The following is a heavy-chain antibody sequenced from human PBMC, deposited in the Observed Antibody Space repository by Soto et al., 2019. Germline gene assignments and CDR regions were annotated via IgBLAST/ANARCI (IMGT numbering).Heavy chain of an antibody. J-gene: IGHJ6*03. D-gene: IGHD6-6*01. CDR3: ARVRSIAARPGYYYYMDV. V-gene: IGHV4-31*03. CDR1: GGSISSGGYY. CDR2: IYYSGST. Sequence: SETLSLTRTVSGGSISSGGYYWSWIRQHPGKGLEWIGYIYYSGSTYYNPSLKSRVTISVDTSKNQFSLKLSSVTAADTAVYYCARVRSIAARPGYYYYMDVWGKGTTVTVSS.